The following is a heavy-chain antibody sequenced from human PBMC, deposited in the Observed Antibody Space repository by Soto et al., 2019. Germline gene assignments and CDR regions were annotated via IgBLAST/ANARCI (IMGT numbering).Heavy chain of an antibody. D-gene: IGHD4-17*01. Sequence: GESLKISCKGSGYSFTSYWIGWLRQMPGKGLEWVGIIYPGDSDTRYSPSFQGEVTISDDKSISTAYLQWSSLKASDTAMYHCPRRMRTVTFSSHYAMNVWGQGTTGTVS. CDR2: IYPGDSDT. CDR1: GYSFTSYW. V-gene: IGHV5-51*01. J-gene: IGHJ6*02. CDR3: PRRMRTVTFSSHYAMNV.